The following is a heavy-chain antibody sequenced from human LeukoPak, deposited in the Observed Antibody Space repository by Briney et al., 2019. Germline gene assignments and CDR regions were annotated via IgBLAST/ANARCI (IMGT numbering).Heavy chain of an antibody. CDR2: IKQDGSEK. CDR1: GFTFSSYW. D-gene: IGHD3-9*01. Sequence: PGGSLRLSCAASGFTFSSYWMSWVRQAPGKGLEWVANIKQDGSEKYYAVSGKGRFSISRDNAKNSLYLQMNSLRAEDTAVYYCARNGALEVRYFGPFDYWGQGTLVTVSS. CDR3: ARNGALEVRYFGPFDY. J-gene: IGHJ4*02. V-gene: IGHV3-7*01.